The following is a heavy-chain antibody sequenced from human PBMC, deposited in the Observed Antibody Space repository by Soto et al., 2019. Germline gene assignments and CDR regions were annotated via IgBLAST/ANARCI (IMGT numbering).Heavy chain of an antibody. J-gene: IGHJ6*02. D-gene: IGHD6-13*01. V-gene: IGHV3-74*01. CDR2: INGDGSST. CDR1: GFTFSGYA. Sequence: HPGGSLRLSCAASGFTFSGYAMSWVRQAPGKGLVWVSRINGDGSSTSYADSVKGRSTISRDNAKNTLYLQMNSLRAEDTAVYYCARPEGYSSSWYYYYYGMDVWGQGTTVPSP. CDR3: ARPEGYSSSWYYYYYGMDV.